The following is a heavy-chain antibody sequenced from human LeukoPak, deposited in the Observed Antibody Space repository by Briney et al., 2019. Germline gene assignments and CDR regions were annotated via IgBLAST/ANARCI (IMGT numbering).Heavy chain of an antibody. J-gene: IGHJ5*02. CDR3: AKSATGTTSNWFDP. CDR2: ISGSGGTT. D-gene: IGHD1-7*01. CDR1: GXTFSSYA. V-gene: IGHV3-23*01. Sequence: TGGSLRLSWAASGXTFSSYAMSWVRQAPGKGLEWVSAISGSGGTTYYADSVKGRFTISRDNSKNTLYLQMNSLRAEDTAVYYCAKSATGTTSNWFDPWGQGTLVTVSS.